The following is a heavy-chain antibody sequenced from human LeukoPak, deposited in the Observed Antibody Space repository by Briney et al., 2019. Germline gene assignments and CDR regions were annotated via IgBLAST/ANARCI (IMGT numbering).Heavy chain of an antibody. J-gene: IGHJ4*02. CDR2: IYYSGST. D-gene: IGHD6-19*01. CDR1: GGSISSYY. CDR3: AREVAGTPWIDY. Sequence: TSETLSLTCTVPGGSISSYYWSWIRQPPGKGLEWIGYIYYSGSTNYNPSLKSRVTISVDTSKNQFSLKLSSVTAADTAVYYCAREVAGTPWIDYWGQGTLVTVSS. V-gene: IGHV4-59*12.